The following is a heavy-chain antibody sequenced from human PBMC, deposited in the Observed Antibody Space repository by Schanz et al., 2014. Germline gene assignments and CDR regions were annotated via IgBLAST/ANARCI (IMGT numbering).Heavy chain of an antibody. J-gene: IGHJ4*02. D-gene: IGHD6-6*01. V-gene: IGHV3-7*01. CDR3: VPMSIAAH. CDR2: INQDGSEK. Sequence: EVQLVESGGNLVQPGGSLRLSCAGSGFTFSSYAMSWVRQTPGKGLEWVANINQDGSEKYYVDSVKGRFTISRDNAKNSLYLQMNGLRAEDTAVYYCVPMSIAAHWGQGTLVTVSS. CDR1: GFTFSSYA.